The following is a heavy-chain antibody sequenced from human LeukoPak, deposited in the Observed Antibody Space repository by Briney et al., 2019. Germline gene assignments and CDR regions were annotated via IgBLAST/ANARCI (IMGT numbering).Heavy chain of an antibody. Sequence: PGGSLRLSCAASGFTFSSYAMHWVRQAPGKGLERVAVISYDGSNKYYADSVKGRFTISRDNSKNTLYLQINSLRAEDTAVYYCAREPNYDILTGHIDYWGQGTLVTVSS. D-gene: IGHD3-9*01. CDR1: GFTFSSYA. CDR3: AREPNYDILTGHIDY. J-gene: IGHJ4*02. V-gene: IGHV3-30-3*01. CDR2: ISYDGSNK.